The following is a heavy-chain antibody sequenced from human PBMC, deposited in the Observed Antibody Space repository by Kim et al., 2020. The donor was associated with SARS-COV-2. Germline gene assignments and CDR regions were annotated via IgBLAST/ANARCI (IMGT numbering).Heavy chain of an antibody. V-gene: IGHV3-15*01. J-gene: IGHJ4*02. D-gene: IGHD3-22*01. CDR3: TTVWVWTTYSSGYYYFDY. Sequence: GGSLRLSCAASGFTFSNAWMSWVRQAPGKGLEWVGRIKSKTDGGTTDYAAPVKGRFTISRDDSKNTLYLQMNSLKTEDTAVYYCTTVWVWTTYSSGYYYFDYWGQGTLVTVSS. CDR1: GFTFSNAW. CDR2: IKSKTDGGTT.